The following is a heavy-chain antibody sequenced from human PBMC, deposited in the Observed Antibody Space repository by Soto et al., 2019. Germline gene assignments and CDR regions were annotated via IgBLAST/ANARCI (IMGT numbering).Heavy chain of an antibody. Sequence: SETLSLTCTISGGSISVYYWSWIRQPPGQALEWIGYIYDSGSPYYNPSLRSRVTISADTSKNQISLKLTSATAADTAVYYCARGVGSSPPRYWGRGTLVTVSS. CDR3: ARGVGSSPPRY. D-gene: IGHD1-26*01. J-gene: IGHJ4*02. CDR1: GGSISVYY. CDR2: IYDSGSP. V-gene: IGHV4-59*01.